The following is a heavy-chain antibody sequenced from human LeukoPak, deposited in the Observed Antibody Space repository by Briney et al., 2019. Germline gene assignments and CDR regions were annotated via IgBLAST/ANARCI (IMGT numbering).Heavy chain of an antibody. J-gene: IGHJ4*02. D-gene: IGHD3-3*01. Sequence: PSETLSLTYAVYGGSFSGYYWSWIRQPPGKGLEWIGEINHSGSTNYNPSLKSRVTISVDTSKNQFSLKLSSVTAADTAVYYCARVSRLIRFLEWLSIDYWGQGTLVTVSS. V-gene: IGHV4-34*01. CDR1: GGSFSGYY. CDR3: ARVSRLIRFLEWLSIDY. CDR2: INHSGST.